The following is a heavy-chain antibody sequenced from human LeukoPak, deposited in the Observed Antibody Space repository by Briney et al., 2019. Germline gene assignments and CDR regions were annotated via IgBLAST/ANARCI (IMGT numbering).Heavy chain of an antibody. CDR3: AKESGGYCSSTSCRNFDY. Sequence: PGRSLRLSCAASGFTFDDYAMHWVRQAPGKGLEWVSGISWNSGSIGYADSVKGRFTISRDNAKNSLYLQMNSLRAEDTALYYCAKESGGYCSSTSCRNFDYWGQGTLVTVSS. CDR2: ISWNSGSI. J-gene: IGHJ4*02. CDR1: GFTFDDYA. D-gene: IGHD2-2*01. V-gene: IGHV3-9*01.